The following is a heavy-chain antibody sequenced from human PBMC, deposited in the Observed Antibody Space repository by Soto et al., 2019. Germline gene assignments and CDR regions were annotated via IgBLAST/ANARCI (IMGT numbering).Heavy chain of an antibody. J-gene: IGHJ6*03. Sequence: QVQLVESGGGVVQPGRSLRLSCAASGFTFSSYGMHWVRQAPGKGLEWVAVISYDGSNKYYADSVKGRFTISRDNSKNTVYLQMNSLRAEYTAVYYCPKDRGYYMDVWGKGTTVTVSS. CDR1: GFTFSSYG. V-gene: IGHV3-30*18. CDR2: ISYDGSNK. CDR3: PKDRGYYMDV.